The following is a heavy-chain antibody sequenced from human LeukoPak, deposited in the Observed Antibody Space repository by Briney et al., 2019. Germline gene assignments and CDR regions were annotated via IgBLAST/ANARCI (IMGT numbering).Heavy chain of an antibody. CDR2: SSDRGGST. V-gene: IGHV3-23*01. Sequence: PGGSLRLSCAASRFTFSSYALSWVRQAPGKGRVWLSASSDRGGSTYYPDAVKGQFPISRDNSKNTLYLQMNSLRAEDTAVYYCATYDFWSGYGVGYWGQGTLLTDCS. D-gene: IGHD3-3*01. CDR1: RFTFSSYA. CDR3: ATYDFWSGYGVGY. J-gene: IGHJ4*02.